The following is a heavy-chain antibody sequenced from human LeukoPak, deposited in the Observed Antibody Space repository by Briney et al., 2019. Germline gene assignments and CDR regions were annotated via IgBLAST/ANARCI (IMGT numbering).Heavy chain of an antibody. CDR3: ATRSGSYYDTLYGMDV. Sequence: ASVKVSCKVSGYTLTELSMHWVRQAPGKGLEWMGGFDPEDGETIYAQKFQGRVTMTEDTSTDTAYMELSSLRSEDTAVYYCATRSGSYYDTLYGMDVWGQGTTVTVSS. CDR1: GYTLTELS. CDR2: FDPEDGET. V-gene: IGHV1-24*01. D-gene: IGHD3-9*01. J-gene: IGHJ6*02.